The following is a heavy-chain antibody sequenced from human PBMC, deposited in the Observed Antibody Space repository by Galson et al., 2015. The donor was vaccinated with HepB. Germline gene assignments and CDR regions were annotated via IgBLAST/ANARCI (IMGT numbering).Heavy chain of an antibody. CDR2: ISGSGDST. CDR3: AKSKTSGYYDAFDI. CDR1: GFTFSSYA. Sequence: SLRLSCAASGFTFSSYAMSWVRQAPGKGQEWVAVISGSGDSTKYADSVKGQVTISRDNSKNTLYLQMNSLRAEDTAVYYCAKSKTSGYYDAFDIWGQGTMVTVSS. D-gene: IGHD3-22*01. V-gene: IGHV3-23*01. J-gene: IGHJ3*02.